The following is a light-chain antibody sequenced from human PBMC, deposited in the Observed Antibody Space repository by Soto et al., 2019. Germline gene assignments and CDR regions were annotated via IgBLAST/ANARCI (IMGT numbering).Light chain of an antibody. J-gene: IGKJ3*01. CDR3: QYYNSYS. Sequence: DMQMTQSPSTLSASVGDRVTITCRASQSISSWLAWYQQKPGKAPKLLIYDASSLESGVPSRFSGSGSGTEFTLTISSLQPDDFATYYCQYYNSYSFGPGTKVDIK. CDR1: QSISSW. CDR2: DAS. V-gene: IGKV1-5*01.